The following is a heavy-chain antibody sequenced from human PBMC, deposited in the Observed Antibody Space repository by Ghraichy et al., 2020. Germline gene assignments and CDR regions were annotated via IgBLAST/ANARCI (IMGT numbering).Heavy chain of an antibody. CDR3: ARWNLYSTPYYYGMDV. Sequence: GGSLRLSCAASGFTFSSYWMHWVRQAPGKGLVWVSRINSDGSSTSYADSVKGRFTISRDNAKNTLYLQMNSLRAEDTAVYYCARWNLYSTPYYYGMDVWGQGTTVTVSS. V-gene: IGHV3-74*01. J-gene: IGHJ6*02. CDR2: INSDGSST. D-gene: IGHD2-8*01. CDR1: GFTFSSYW.